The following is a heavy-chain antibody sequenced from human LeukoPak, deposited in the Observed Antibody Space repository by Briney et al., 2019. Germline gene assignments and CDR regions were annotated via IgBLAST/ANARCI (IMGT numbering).Heavy chain of an antibody. D-gene: IGHD4-23*01. CDR1: GYSFTSYW. J-gene: IGHJ4*02. Sequence: GESLKISCKGSGYSFTSYWIGWVRQMPGKGLEWMGIIYPGDSDTRYSPSLQGQVTISADKSISTAYLQWSSLKASDTAMYYCARPSPTVVSGIDYWGQGTLVTVSS. CDR2: IYPGDSDT. V-gene: IGHV5-51*01. CDR3: ARPSPTVVSGIDY.